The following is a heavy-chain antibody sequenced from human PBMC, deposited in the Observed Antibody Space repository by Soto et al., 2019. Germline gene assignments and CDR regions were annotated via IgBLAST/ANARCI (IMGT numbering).Heavy chain of an antibody. CDR1: GGTFSSYA. J-gene: IGHJ6*02. CDR2: IIPIFGTA. D-gene: IGHD2-2*01. CDR3: ARRGCSSTSCQHYYYGMDV. V-gene: IGHV1-69*13. Sequence: SVKVSCKASGGTFSSYAISWVRQAPGQGLEWMGGIIPIFGTANYAQKFQGRVTITADESTSTAYMELSSLRSEDTAVYYCARRGCSSTSCQHYYYGMDVWGQGTTVTVSS.